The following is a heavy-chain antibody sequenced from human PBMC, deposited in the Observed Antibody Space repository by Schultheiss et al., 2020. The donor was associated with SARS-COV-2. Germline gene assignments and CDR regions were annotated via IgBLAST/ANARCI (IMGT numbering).Heavy chain of an antibody. V-gene: IGHV3-23*01. J-gene: IGHJ4*02. CDR2: ISGSGGST. D-gene: IGHD3-22*01. CDR1: GFTFSSYA. Sequence: GSLRLSCAASGFTFSSYAMSWVRQAPGKGLEWVSAISGSGGSTNYADSVKGRFTISRDNAKNTLYLQMNSLRAEDTAVYYCAKTSLTYDSSAYYLDWGQGTLVTVSS. CDR3: AKTSLTYDSSAYYLD.